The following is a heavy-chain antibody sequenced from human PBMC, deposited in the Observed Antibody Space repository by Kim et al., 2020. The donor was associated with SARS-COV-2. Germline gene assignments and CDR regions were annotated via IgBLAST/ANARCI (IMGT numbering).Heavy chain of an antibody. Sequence: ASVKVSCKASGYTFTRYGISWVRQAPGQGLEWMGWISAYNGNTNYAQKLQGRVTMTTDTSTSTAYMELRSLRSDDTAVYYCARDRFLTFGGVIVMDAFDIWGQGTMVTVSS. CDR3: ARDRFLTFGGVIVMDAFDI. V-gene: IGHV1-18*01. CDR1: GYTFTRYG. D-gene: IGHD3-16*02. CDR2: ISAYNGNT. J-gene: IGHJ3*02.